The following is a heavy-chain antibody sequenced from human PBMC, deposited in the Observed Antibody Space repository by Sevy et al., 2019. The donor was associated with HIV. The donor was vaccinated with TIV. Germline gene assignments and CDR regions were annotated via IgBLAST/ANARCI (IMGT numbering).Heavy chain of an antibody. J-gene: IGHJ6*02. Sequence: GGSLRLSCAASGFTFSSYSMNWVRQAPGKGLEWVSSISSSSSYIYYADSVKGRFTISRDNAKNSLYLQMNSLRAEDTAVYYCARDLEPYYNYYGMDVWGQGTTVTVSS. V-gene: IGHV3-21*01. CDR3: ARDLEPYYNYYGMDV. CDR1: GFTFSSYS. CDR2: ISSSSSYI.